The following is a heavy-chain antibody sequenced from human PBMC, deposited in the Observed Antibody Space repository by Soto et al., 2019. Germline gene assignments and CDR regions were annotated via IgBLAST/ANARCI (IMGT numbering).Heavy chain of an antibody. Sequence: GASVKVSCKASGYTFTRYTMNWERPAPGQRLEWMGWINPDNGNTKSSQKFQDRVIITRDTSASTAYMDLSSLRSEDTAVYYCARGIATGQLDPWGQGTLVTVSS. CDR3: ARGIATGQLDP. V-gene: IGHV1-3*01. CDR1: GYTFTRYT. D-gene: IGHD2-15*01. CDR2: INPDNGNT. J-gene: IGHJ5*02.